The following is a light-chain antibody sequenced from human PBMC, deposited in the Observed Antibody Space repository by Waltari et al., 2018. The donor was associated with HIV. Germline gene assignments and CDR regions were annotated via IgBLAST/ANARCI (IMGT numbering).Light chain of an antibody. CDR1: QGISNS. CDR2: GAS. V-gene: IGKV1-NL1*01. J-gene: IGKJ2*01. CDR3: QHYYSYPYT. Sequence: DIQMTQSPSSLSASVGDRVTITCRASQGISNSLEGYQQKPGKAPKLLLYGASTLESWVPSRFSGSGSGTDYTLTISSLQPEDFATYYCQHYYSYPYTFGQGTKVEIK.